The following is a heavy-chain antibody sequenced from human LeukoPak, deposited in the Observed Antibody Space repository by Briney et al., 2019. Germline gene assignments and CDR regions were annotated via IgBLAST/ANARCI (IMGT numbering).Heavy chain of an antibody. J-gene: IGHJ4*02. CDR3: ARLKDHTIDY. V-gene: IGHV5-51*01. CDR1: GFSFPSYW. Sequence: GESLKNSCKGSGFSFPSYWIGWVRQMPGKGLEWMGIIYPGDSDTRYSPSFQGQVTISADKSISTAYLQWSSLMASDTAMYYCARLKDHTIDYWGQGTLVTVSS. D-gene: IGHD1-14*01. CDR2: IYPGDSDT.